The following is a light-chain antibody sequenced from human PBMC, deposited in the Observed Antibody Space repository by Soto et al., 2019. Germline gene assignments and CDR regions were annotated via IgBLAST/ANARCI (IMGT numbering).Light chain of an antibody. Sequence: DFQMTQSPSTLSASVGDRVTITCRASQNIRSRLAWFQQKPGKAPKLLIYDASSLESGVQQRFSGSGSGTEFTLTISRLQTDEFSTYYCQQYHSYWTFGQGTKVE. CDR1: QNIRSR. V-gene: IGKV1-5*01. J-gene: IGKJ1*01. CDR2: DAS. CDR3: QQYHSYWT.